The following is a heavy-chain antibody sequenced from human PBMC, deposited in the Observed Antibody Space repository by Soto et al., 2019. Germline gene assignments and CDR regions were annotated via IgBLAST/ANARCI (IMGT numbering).Heavy chain of an antibody. J-gene: IGHJ3*02. CDR1: GYTFTSYA. CDR2: INAGNGNT. Sequence: GASVKVSCKASGYTFTSYAMHWVRQAPGQRLEWMGWINAGNGNTKYSQKFQGRVTITRDTSASTAYMELSSLRSEDTAVYYCARESDIVVVPAAPGYAFDIWGQGTMVTVSS. CDR3: ARESDIVVVPAAPGYAFDI. V-gene: IGHV1-3*01. D-gene: IGHD2-2*01.